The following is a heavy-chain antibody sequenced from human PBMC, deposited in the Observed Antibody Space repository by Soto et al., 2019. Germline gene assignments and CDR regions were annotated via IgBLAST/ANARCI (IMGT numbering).Heavy chain of an antibody. CDR2: ISSSSNK. Sequence: PGGSLRLSCAASGFTFSSYSMNWVRQAPGKGLEWVSYISSSSNKNYADSVKGRFTISRDNSKNTLYLQMNSLRAEDTAVYYCAKGGAGYSSPDYWGQGTLVTVLL. J-gene: IGHJ4*02. V-gene: IGHV3-48*01. D-gene: IGHD6-13*01. CDR3: AKGGAGYSSPDY. CDR1: GFTFSSYS.